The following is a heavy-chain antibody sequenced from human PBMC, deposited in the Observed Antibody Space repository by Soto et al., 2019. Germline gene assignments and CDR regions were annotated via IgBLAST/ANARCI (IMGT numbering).Heavy chain of an antibody. Sequence: VQLQESGPGLVKPSETLSLTCTVSGGSISTYYWSWIRQPPGKGLEWIGYIHYSGSTDYNPSLKSRVTRARDTSKNQLSLKLRSVTAADTAVYDCARSTCSDAGSYYLCAFDMGGQGTMVTVSS. V-gene: IGHV4-59*08. J-gene: IGHJ3*02. CDR3: ARSTCSDAGSYYLCAFDM. CDR1: GGSISTYY. CDR2: IHYSGST. D-gene: IGHD3-10*01.